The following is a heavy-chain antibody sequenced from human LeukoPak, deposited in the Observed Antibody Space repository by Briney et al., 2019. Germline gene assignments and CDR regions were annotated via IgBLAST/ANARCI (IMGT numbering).Heavy chain of an antibody. Sequence: GGSLRLSCAASGFTFISYEMNWVRQAPGKGLEWVSYISSSGTTIHYADSVKGRFTISRDNAKNSLYLQMNSLRAEDTAVYYCARDPGPYSSSSRWFDPWGQGTLVTVSS. V-gene: IGHV3-48*03. CDR3: ARDPGPYSSSSRWFDP. CDR1: GFTFISYE. CDR2: ISSSGTTI. D-gene: IGHD6-6*01. J-gene: IGHJ5*02.